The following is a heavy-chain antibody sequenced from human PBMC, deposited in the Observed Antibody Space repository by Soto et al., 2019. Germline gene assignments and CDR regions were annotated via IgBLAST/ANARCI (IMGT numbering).Heavy chain of an antibody. D-gene: IGHD3-10*01. V-gene: IGHV3-30*18. CDR3: AKPEFITMVRGVDY. Sequence: QVQLVESGGGVVQPGRSLRLSCAASGFTFSSYGMHWVRQAPGKGLEWVAGISYDGSNKYYADSVKGRFTISRDNSKNTLYLQMNSLRAEDTAVYYCAKPEFITMVRGVDYWGQGTLVTVSS. J-gene: IGHJ4*02. CDR2: ISYDGSNK. CDR1: GFTFSSYG.